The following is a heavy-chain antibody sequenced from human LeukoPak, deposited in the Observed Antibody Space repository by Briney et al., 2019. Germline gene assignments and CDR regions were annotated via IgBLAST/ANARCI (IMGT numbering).Heavy chain of an antibody. J-gene: IGHJ5*02. V-gene: IGHV4-34*01. CDR3: ARGLSRSSSWYVHWFDP. Sequence: SETLSLTCAVYGGSFSGYYWSWLRQPPGKGLEWIGEINHSGSTNYNPSLKRRVTISVDTSKNQFSLKLSSVTAADTAVYYCARGLSRSSSWYVHWFDPWGQGTLVTVSS. D-gene: IGHD6-13*01. CDR2: INHSGST. CDR1: GGSFSGYY.